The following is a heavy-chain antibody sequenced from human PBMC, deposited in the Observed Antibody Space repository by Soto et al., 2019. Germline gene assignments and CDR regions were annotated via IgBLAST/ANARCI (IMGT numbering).Heavy chain of an antibody. CDR3: AREGKGFSGHETRIDY. CDR2: IFYSGST. CDR1: GGSISSGYYY. J-gene: IGHJ4*02. D-gene: IGHD5-12*01. V-gene: IGHV4-30-4*01. Sequence: PSATLSLTCTFSGGSISSGYYYWTWIRQPPGKGLEWIGTIFYSGSTYYNPSLKSRVTISVDTSKNQFSLKVTSVTAADTAVDYCAREGKGFSGHETRIDYWGQGTLVTVSS.